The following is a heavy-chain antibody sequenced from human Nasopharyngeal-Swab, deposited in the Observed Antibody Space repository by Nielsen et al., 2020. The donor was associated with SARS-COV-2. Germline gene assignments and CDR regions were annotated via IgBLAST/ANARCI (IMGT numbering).Heavy chain of an antibody. Sequence: SETLSLTCAVSGGSVSSSNWWSWARQPPRKGLAWIGEIYHSGSTNYNPSLKSRVTISVDKSKNQFSLKLSSVTAADTAVYYCARGVPITLVGVVSSGGNQFDPWGQGTLVTVSS. J-gene: IGHJ5*02. V-gene: IGHV4-4*02. CDR2: IYHSGST. CDR3: ARGVPITLVGVVSSGGNQFDP. CDR1: GGSVSSSNW. D-gene: IGHD3-3*01.